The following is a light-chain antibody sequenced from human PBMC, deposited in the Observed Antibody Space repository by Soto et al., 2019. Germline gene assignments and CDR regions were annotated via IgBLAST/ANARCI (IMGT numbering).Light chain of an antibody. CDR1: SSDVGGYNY. Sequence: QSVLTQPASVSGSPGQSITISCTGTSSDVGGYNYVSWYQQHPGKAPKLMIYDVSNRPSGVSNRFSGSKSGNTASLTISGRQAADEADYSCSSYTRNSTNVVFGGATHLPV. CDR2: DVS. V-gene: IGLV2-14*01. CDR3: SSYTRNSTNVV. J-gene: IGLJ2*01.